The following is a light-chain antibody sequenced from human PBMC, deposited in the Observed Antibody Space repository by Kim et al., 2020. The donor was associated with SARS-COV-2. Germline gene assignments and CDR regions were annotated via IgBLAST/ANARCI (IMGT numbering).Light chain of an antibody. CDR1: QGIRSW. Sequence: DTQMTQSPSFVSAAVGDRVTITCRASQGIRSWLAWYQQKPGKAPKLLIYAASTLQGGVPSRFSGSGSETDFTLTIDNLQPEDFATYYCQKTNTFPLTFGGGTKVEIK. V-gene: IGKV1D-12*01. CDR2: AAS. J-gene: IGKJ4*01. CDR3: QKTNTFPLT.